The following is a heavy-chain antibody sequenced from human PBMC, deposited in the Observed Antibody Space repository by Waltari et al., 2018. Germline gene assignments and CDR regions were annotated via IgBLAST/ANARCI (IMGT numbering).Heavy chain of an antibody. Sequence: EVQLVESGGGLVQPGGSLRLSCEVSGFTFSNYWMHWVRQVPGKGLVWGSRIKQEGTGTIYADSVQGRFTISRDNAKNTLYLQLNSLRGEDTAVYYCGRGYNDRRLDYWGQGTLVTVSS. CDR3: GRGYNDRRLDY. CDR1: GFTFSNYW. V-gene: IGHV3-74*01. CDR2: IKQEGTGT. D-gene: IGHD1-1*01. J-gene: IGHJ4*02.